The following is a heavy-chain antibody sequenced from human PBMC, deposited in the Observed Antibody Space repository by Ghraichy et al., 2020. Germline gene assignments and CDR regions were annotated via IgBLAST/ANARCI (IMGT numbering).Heavy chain of an antibody. V-gene: IGHV3-9*01. CDR1: GFTFHDYA. J-gene: IGHJ4*02. D-gene: IGHD2-2*01. Sequence: GGSLRLSCTVSGFTFHDYAMHWVRQAPGKGLEWVSGIYWNSDMVGYAGSVKGRFTTSRDNAENSLYLQMNSLRAEDTALYYCIKESSPGGLDHWGQGTLVTVSA. CDR3: IKESSPGGLDH. CDR2: IYWNSDMV.